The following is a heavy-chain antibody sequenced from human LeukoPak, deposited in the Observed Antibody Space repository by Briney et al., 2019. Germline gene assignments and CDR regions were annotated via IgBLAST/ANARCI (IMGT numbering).Heavy chain of an antibody. V-gene: IGHV4-4*02. D-gene: IGHD4-17*01. CDR2: IYHSGST. Sequence: PSETLSLTCTVSGGSISSSNWWSWVRQPPGKGLEWIGEIYHSGSTNYNPSLKSRVTISVDKSKNQFSLKLSSVTAADTAVYYCARRTVTTAWYFDLWGRGTLVTVSS. CDR3: ARRTVTTAWYFDL. J-gene: IGHJ2*01. CDR1: GGSISSSNW.